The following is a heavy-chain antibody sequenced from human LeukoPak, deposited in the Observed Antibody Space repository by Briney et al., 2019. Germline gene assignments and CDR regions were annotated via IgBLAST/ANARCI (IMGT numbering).Heavy chain of an antibody. J-gene: IGHJ4*02. CDR2: TSSSSSYI. D-gene: IGHD2-2*01. V-gene: IGHV3-21*01. Sequence: GGSLRLSCAASGFTFSSYSMNWVRQAPGKGLEWVSSTSSSSSYIYYADSVKGRFTISRDNAKNSLYLQMNSLRAEDTAVYYCARDGDCSSTSCLVYWGQGTLVTVSS. CDR3: ARDGDCSSTSCLVY. CDR1: GFTFSSYS.